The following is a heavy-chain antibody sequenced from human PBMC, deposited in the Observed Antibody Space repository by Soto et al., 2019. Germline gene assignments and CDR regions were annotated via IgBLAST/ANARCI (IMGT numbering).Heavy chain of an antibody. CDR2: IYHSGST. CDR3: ARDSYCSSTSCRWNYYYYYGMDV. J-gene: IGHJ6*02. D-gene: IGHD2-2*01. Sequence: SETLSLTCAVSGGSISSGNWWSWVRQPPGKGLEWIGEIYHSGSTNYNPSLKSRVTISVDKSKNQFSLKLSSVTAADTAVYYCARDSYCSSTSCRWNYYYYYGMDVWGQGTTVTVSS. V-gene: IGHV4-4*02. CDR1: GGSISSGNW.